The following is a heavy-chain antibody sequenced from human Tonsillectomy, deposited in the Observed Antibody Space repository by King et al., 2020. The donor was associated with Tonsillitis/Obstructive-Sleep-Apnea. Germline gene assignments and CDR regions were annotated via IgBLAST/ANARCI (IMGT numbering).Heavy chain of an antibody. CDR2: IYYSGHT. CDR1: GGSISSFY. D-gene: IGHD3-9*01. J-gene: IGHJ3*02. V-gene: IGHV4-59*08. CDR3: ARAYYDILTGYLDDAFDI. Sequence: QLQESGPGLVKPSETLSLTCTVSGGSISSFYWSWIRQPPGKGLEWIGYIYYSGHTNYNPSLKSRVTISIDTSKNQFSLKLSSVTAADTAVYYCARAYYDILTGYLDDAFDIWGQGTMVTVSS.